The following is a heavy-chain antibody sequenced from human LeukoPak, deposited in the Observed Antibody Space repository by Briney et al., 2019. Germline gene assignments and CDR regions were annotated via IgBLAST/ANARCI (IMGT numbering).Heavy chain of an antibody. CDR1: GGTFSSYA. CDR2: IIPIFGTA. D-gene: IGHD1-26*01. V-gene: IGHV1-69*13. CDR3: ARLSGSYYGFYYFDY. J-gene: IGHJ4*02. Sequence: ASVKVSCKASGGTFSSYAISWVRQAPGQGLEWMGGIIPIFGTANYAQKFQGRVTITADESTSTAYMELSSLRSEDTAVYYCARLSGSYYGFYYFDYWGQGTLVTVSP.